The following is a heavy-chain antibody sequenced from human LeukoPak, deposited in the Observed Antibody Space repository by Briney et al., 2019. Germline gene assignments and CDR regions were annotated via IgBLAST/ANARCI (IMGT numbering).Heavy chain of an antibody. CDR2: ISSSSSYI. CDR3: ARAMTTVTTRLDY. CDR1: GFTFSSYS. V-gene: IGHV3-21*01. J-gene: IGHJ4*02. D-gene: IGHD4-17*01. Sequence: GGSLRLSCAASGFTFSSYSMNWVRQAPGRGLEWVSSISSSSSYIHYADSVKGRFTISRDNAKNSLYLQMNSLRAEDTAVYYCARAMTTVTTRLDYWGQGTLVTVSS.